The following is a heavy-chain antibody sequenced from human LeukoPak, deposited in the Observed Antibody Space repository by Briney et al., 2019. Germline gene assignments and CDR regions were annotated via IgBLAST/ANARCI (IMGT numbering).Heavy chain of an antibody. Sequence: GGSLRLSCAASGFTFSSYWMHWVRQATGKGLEWVSYISSSGSTIYYADSVKGRFTISRDNAKNSLYLQMNSLRAEDTAVYYCARLADYDSSGYFDYWGQGTLVTVSS. CDR2: ISSSGSTI. CDR1: GFTFSSYW. J-gene: IGHJ4*02. CDR3: ARLADYDSSGYFDY. D-gene: IGHD3-22*01. V-gene: IGHV3-48*04.